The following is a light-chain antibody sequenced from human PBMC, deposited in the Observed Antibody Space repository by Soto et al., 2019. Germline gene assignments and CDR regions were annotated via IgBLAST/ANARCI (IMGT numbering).Light chain of an antibody. V-gene: IGKV1D-13*01. J-gene: IGKJ4*01. CDR1: QGISSA. CDR2: DAS. Sequence: AIQLTQSPSSLSASAGDRVTITCRASQGISSALAWYQQKPGKAPKLLIYDASSLESGVPSRFSGSGSGTDFTLTISSLQPEDFATYYCQQFNNYFTFGGGTKVEIK. CDR3: QQFNNYFT.